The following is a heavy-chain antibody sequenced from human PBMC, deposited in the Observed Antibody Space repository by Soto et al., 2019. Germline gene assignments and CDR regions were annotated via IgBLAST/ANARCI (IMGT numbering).Heavy chain of an antibody. V-gene: IGHV3-53*01. CDR3: ARAGRWLATHYYYGMDV. CDR1: GFTVSSNY. D-gene: IGHD6-19*01. Sequence: GGSLRLSCAASGFTVSSNYMSWVRQAPGKGLEWVSVIYSGGSTYYADSVKGRFTISRDNSKNTLYLQMNSLRAEDTAVYYCARAGRWLATHYYYGMDVWGQGTTVTVSS. CDR2: IYSGGST. J-gene: IGHJ6*02.